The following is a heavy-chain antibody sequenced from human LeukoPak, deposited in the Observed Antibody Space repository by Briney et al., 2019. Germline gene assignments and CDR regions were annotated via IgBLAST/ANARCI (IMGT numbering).Heavy chain of an antibody. V-gene: IGHV1-18*04. D-gene: IGHD3-9*01. CDR3: ARDPSRYFDNNWFDP. CDR1: GYTFTSYG. CDR2: ISAYNGNT. Sequence: GASVKVSCKASGYTFTSYGISWVRQAPGQGLEWMGWISAYNGNTNYAQKLQGRVTMTTDTSTSTAYMELRSLRSDDTAVYYCARDPSRYFDNNWFDPWGQGTLVTVFS. J-gene: IGHJ5*02.